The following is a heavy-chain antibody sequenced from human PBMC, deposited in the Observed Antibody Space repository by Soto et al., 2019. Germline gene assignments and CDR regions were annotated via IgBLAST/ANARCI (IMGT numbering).Heavy chain of an antibody. CDR3: ARDLDSYGYL. J-gene: IGHJ5*02. D-gene: IGHD5-18*01. CDR1: GYTFTAYY. Sequence: ASVKVSCKASGYTFTAYYMHWVRQTPGQGLEWMGWINPNSGGTNYAQKFQGRVTMTWDTSISTAYMELSRLRFDDTAVYYCARDLDSYGYLWGQGTLVTVSS. V-gene: IGHV1-2*02. CDR2: INPNSGGT.